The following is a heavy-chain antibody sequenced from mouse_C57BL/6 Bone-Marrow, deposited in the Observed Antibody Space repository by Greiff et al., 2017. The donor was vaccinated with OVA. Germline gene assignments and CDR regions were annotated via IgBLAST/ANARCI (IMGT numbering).Heavy chain of an antibody. J-gene: IGHJ1*03. V-gene: IGHV1-64*01. D-gene: IGHD2-5*01. Sequence: QVQLQQSGAELVKPGASVKLSCKTSGYTFTSYWMHWVKQRPGQGLEWIGMIHPNSGSTNYNEKLKSKATLTVDKSSSTAYRQLSSLTSEDSAVYYCARGGFYYSNYVGWYFDVWGTGTTVTVSS. CDR1: GYTFTSYW. CDR3: ARGGFYYSNYVGWYFDV. CDR2: IHPNSGST.